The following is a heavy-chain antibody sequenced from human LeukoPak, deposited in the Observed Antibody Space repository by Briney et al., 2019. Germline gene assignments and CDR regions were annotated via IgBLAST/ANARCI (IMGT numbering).Heavy chain of an antibody. D-gene: IGHD5-18*01. CDR3: ARWGYSYANWYFDL. CDR1: GYTFTSYG. CDR2: ISAYNGNT. J-gene: IGHJ2*01. Sequence: GASVTVSRKASGYTFTSYGISWVRQAPGQGLEWMGWISAYNGNTNYAHKLQGRVTITTDTSTSTAYMELRSLRSDDTAVYYCARWGYSYANWYFDLWGRGTLVTVSS. V-gene: IGHV1-18*01.